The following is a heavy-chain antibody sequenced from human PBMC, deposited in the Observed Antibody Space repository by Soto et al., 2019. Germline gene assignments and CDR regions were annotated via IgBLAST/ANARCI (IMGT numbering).Heavy chain of an antibody. CDR3: ARDSDFWSGYYVAYYGMDV. D-gene: IGHD3-3*01. Sequence: GSLRLSCAASGVTVSSNYMSWVRQAPGKGLEWVSVIYSGGSTYYADSVKGRFTISRDNSKNTLYLQMNSLRAEDTAVYYCARDSDFWSGYYVAYYGMDVWGQGTTVTVSS. V-gene: IGHV3-53*01. J-gene: IGHJ6*02. CDR2: IYSGGST. CDR1: GVTVSSNY.